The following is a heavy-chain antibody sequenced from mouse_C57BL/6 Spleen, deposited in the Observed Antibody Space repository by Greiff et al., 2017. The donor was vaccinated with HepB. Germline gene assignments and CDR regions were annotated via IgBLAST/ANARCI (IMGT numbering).Heavy chain of an antibody. D-gene: IGHD2-5*01. Sequence: DVKLQESGPGLVKPSQSLSLTCSVTGYSITSGYYWNWIRQFPGNKLEWMGYISYDGSNNYNPSLKNRISITRDTSKNQFFLKLNSVTTEDTATYYCARDYSNYDAYWGQGTLVTVSA. CDR1: GYSITSGYY. J-gene: IGHJ3*01. CDR3: ARDYSNYDAY. V-gene: IGHV3-6*01. CDR2: ISYDGSN.